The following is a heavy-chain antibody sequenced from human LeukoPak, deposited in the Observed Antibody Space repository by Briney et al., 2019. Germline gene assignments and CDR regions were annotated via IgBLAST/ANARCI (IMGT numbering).Heavy chain of an antibody. J-gene: IGHJ4*02. CDR2: IGGSGGST. Sequence: GGSLRLSCAASGFTFSSYAMSWVRQAPGKGLEWVSAIGGSGGSTYYADSVKGRFTISRDNSKNTLYLQMNSLRAEDTAIYFCAKSPPLSSAISGYDYWGQGTLVTVSS. V-gene: IGHV3-23*01. D-gene: IGHD2-21*02. CDR3: AKSPPLSSAISGYDY. CDR1: GFTFSSYA.